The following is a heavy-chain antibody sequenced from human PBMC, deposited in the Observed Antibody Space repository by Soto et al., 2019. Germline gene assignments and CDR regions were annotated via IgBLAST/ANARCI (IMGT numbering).Heavy chain of an antibody. CDR2: INADNGNT. D-gene: IGHD1-1*01. CDR3: ARDGGGNDDYYYYMDV. V-gene: IGHV1-3*01. CDR1: GYTFTSYA. J-gene: IGHJ6*03. Sequence: ASVKVSCKASGYTFTSYAMHWVRQAPGQRLEWMGWINADNGNTKYSQKFQGRVTMTRDTSTSTAYMELSSLRSDDTAVYYCARDGGGNDDYYYYMDVWGKGTTVTVSS.